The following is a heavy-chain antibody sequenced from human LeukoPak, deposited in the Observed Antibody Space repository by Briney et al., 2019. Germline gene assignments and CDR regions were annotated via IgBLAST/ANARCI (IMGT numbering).Heavy chain of an antibody. CDR1: GFIFSNYY. CDR2: ISSSGSTI. V-gene: IGHV3-11*04. D-gene: IGHD3-16*01. Sequence: GGSLRLSCEASGFIFSNYYMSWIRQAPGKGLEWVSYISSSGSTIYYPDSVKGRFTISRDNAKNSLYLQMNTLRAEDTAVYYCAREGITVWDYWGQGTLVTVSS. J-gene: IGHJ4*02. CDR3: AREGITVWDY.